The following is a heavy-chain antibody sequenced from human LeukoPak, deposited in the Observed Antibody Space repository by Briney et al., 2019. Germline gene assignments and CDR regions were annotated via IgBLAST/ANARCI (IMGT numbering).Heavy chain of an antibody. J-gene: IGHJ4*02. CDR3: ARGHIAAAGNNFDH. CDR2: INPNSGGT. Sequence: ASVKVSCKASGYTFTGYYMHWVRQAPGQGLEWMGWINPNSGGTNYAQKFQGRVTMTRDTSISAAYMELSRLRSDDTAVYYCARGHIAAAGNNFDHWGQGTLVTVSS. V-gene: IGHV1-2*02. CDR1: GYTFTGYY. D-gene: IGHD6-13*01.